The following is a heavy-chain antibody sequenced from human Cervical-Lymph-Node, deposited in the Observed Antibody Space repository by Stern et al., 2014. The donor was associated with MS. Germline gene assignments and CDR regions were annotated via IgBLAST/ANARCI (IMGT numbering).Heavy chain of an antibody. Sequence: MQLVESGGGLVQPGGSLRLSCAASGFTFSSYAMSWVRQAPGKGLEWVSAIRGSGGSTYYADSVKGRFTISRDNSKNTLYLQMNSLRAEDTAVYYCAKDLDTAMVTYYYGMDVWGQGTTVTVSS. CDR1: GFTFSSYA. V-gene: IGHV3-23*04. J-gene: IGHJ6*02. CDR3: AKDLDTAMVTYYYGMDV. CDR2: IRGSGGST. D-gene: IGHD5-18*01.